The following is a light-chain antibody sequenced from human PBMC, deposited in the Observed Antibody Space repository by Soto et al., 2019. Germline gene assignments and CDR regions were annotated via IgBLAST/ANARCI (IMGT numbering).Light chain of an antibody. CDR2: WAS. Sequence: DIVMTQSPDSLAVSLGERATINCKSSQSVLYSSNNKNYLAWYQQKPGQPPKLLIYWASNRESGVPDRFSGSGSGTDLTLSISSLQAEDVAVYYCQQYYSNPLTFGGGTKVEIK. J-gene: IGKJ4*01. CDR3: QQYYSNPLT. V-gene: IGKV4-1*01. CDR1: QSVLYSSNNKNY.